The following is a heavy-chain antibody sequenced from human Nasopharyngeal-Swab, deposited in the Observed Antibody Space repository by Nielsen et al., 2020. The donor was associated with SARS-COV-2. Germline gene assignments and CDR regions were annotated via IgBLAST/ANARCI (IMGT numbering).Heavy chain of an antibody. J-gene: IGHJ6*02. D-gene: IGHD1-20*01. V-gene: IGHV5-51*01. CDR3: ARRRYNWNLDSDYYGMDV. CDR2: IYPGDSDT. Sequence: VRQAPGKGLEWMGIIYPGDSDTRYSPSFQGQVTISADKSISTAYLQWSSLKASDTAMYYCARRRYNWNLDSDYYGMDVWGQGTTVTVSS.